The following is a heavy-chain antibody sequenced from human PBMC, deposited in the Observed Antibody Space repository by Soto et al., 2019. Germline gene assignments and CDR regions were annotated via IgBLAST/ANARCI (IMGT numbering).Heavy chain of an antibody. V-gene: IGHV3-30-3*01. CDR1: GFTFSSYA. CDR3: ARVSPTVTYYFDY. Sequence: GGSLRLSCAASGFTFSSYAMHWVRQAPGKGLEWVAVISYDGSNKYYADSVKGRFTISRDNSKNTLYLQMNSLRAEDTAVYYCARVSPTVTYYFDYWGQGTLVTVSS. D-gene: IGHD4-17*01. CDR2: ISYDGSNK. J-gene: IGHJ4*02.